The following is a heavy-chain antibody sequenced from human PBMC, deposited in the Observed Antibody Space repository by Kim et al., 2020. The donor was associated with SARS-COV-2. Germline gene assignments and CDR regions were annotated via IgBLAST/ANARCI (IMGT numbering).Heavy chain of an antibody. D-gene: IGHD6-13*01. V-gene: IGHV1-46*01. J-gene: IGHJ4*02. CDR1: GYTFTSYY. CDR3: ATSSSWYWYYFDY. Sequence: ASVKVSCKASGYTFTSYYMHWVRQAPGQGLEWMGLINPSGGSTSYAQKFQGRVTMTRDTSTSTVYMELSSLRSEDTAVYYCATSSSWYWYYFDYWGQGTLVTVSS. CDR2: INPSGGST.